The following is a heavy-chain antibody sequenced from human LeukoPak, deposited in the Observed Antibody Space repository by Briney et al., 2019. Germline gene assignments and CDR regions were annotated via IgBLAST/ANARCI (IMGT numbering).Heavy chain of an antibody. Sequence: ASVKVSCKASGYTFTGYYMHWVRQAPGQGLEWMGWINLNSGGTNYAQKFQGRVTMTRDTSISTAYMELSRLRSDDTAVYYCARWGGIVVVPAATPAFDIWGQGTMVTVSS. CDR1: GYTFTGYY. V-gene: IGHV1-2*02. D-gene: IGHD2-2*01. CDR2: INLNSGGT. J-gene: IGHJ3*02. CDR3: ARWGGIVVVPAATPAFDI.